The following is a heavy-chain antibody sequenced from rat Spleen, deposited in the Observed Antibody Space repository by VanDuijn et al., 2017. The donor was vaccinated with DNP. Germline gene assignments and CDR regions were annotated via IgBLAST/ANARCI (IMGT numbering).Heavy chain of an antibody. D-gene: IGHD1-11*01. CDR1: GYSITSNY. CDR3: ARWRIGPHYFDY. CDR2: ISYSGRT. V-gene: IGHV3-1*01. J-gene: IGHJ2*01. Sequence: EVQLQESGPGLVKPSQSLSLTCSVTGYSITSNYWGWIRKFPGNKMEYIGHISYSGRTNYNPSLKRRISISRDTSKNQFFLHLHSVTTEDTATFYCARWRIGPHYFDYWGQGVMVTVSS.